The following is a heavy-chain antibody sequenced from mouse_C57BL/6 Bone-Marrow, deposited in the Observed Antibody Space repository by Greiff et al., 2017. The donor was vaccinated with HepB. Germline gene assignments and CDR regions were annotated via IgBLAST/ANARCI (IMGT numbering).Heavy chain of an antibody. V-gene: IGHV5-6*01. CDR3: ARRGCGAMDY. J-gene: IGHJ4*01. CDR1: GFTFSSYG. CDR2: ISSGGSYT. Sequence: EVHLVESGGDLVKPGGSLKLSCAASGFTFSSYGMSWVRQTPDKRLEWVATISSGGSYTYYPDSVKGRFTISRDNAKNTLYLQMSSLKSEDTAMYYCARRGCGAMDYWGQGTSVTVSS.